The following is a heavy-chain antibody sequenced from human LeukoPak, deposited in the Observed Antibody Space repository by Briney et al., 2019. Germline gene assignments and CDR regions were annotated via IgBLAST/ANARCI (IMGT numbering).Heavy chain of an antibody. CDR3: ATDLNYDGTQMHY. V-gene: IGHV1-46*01. CDR1: GYTFTNYY. Sequence: ASVKVSCKASGYTFTNYYMHWMRQAPGQGLEWMGVIDPSAGSTTYAQKFRGRVTTTRDTATSTVYMELSSLRSDDTAVYYCATDLNYDGTQMHYWGQGTLVTVSS. CDR2: IDPSAGST. D-gene: IGHD3-22*01. J-gene: IGHJ4*02.